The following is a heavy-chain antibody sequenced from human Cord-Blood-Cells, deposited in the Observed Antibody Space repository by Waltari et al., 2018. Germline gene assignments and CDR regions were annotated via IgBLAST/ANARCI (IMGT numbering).Heavy chain of an antibody. D-gene: IGHD3-9*01. CDR1: GGSFSGYY. Sequence: QVQLQQWGAGLLKPSETLSLTCAVSGGSFSGYYWRWIRQPPGKGLEWIGEINHSGSTNYNPSLKSRVTISVDTSKNQFSLKLSSVTAADTAVYYCARDGLRYNYYYYYGMDVWGQGTTVTVSS. V-gene: IGHV4-34*01. CDR2: INHSGST. CDR3: ARDGLRYNYYYYYGMDV. J-gene: IGHJ6*02.